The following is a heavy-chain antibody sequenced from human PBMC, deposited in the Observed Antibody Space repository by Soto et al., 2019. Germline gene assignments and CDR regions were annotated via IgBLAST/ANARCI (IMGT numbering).Heavy chain of an antibody. D-gene: IGHD6-19*01. CDR2: MNPNSGNT. Sequence: GASVKVSCKASGYTFTSYDINWVRQATGQGLEWMGWMNPNSGNTGYAQKFQGRVTMTRNTSISTAYMELSSLRSEDTAVCHCARDRRSVAGIEGYYYYGMDVWGQGTTVTVSS. CDR1: GYTFTSYD. V-gene: IGHV1-8*01. J-gene: IGHJ6*02. CDR3: ARDRRSVAGIEGYYYYGMDV.